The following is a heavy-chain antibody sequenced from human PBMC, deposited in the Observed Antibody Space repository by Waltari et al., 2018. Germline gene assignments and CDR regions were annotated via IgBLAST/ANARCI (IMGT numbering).Heavy chain of an antibody. CDR2: INPNSGGT. J-gene: IGHJ4*02. Sequence: QVQLVQSGAEVKKPGASVKVSCKASGYTFTGYYMHWVRQPPGQGLEWMGWINPNSGGTNYAQKFQGRVTMTRDTSISTAYMELSRLRSDDTAVYYCARAAGYSSSWIDFDYWGQGTLVTVSS. CDR3: ARAAGYSSSWIDFDY. CDR1: GYTFTGYY. V-gene: IGHV1-2*02. D-gene: IGHD6-13*01.